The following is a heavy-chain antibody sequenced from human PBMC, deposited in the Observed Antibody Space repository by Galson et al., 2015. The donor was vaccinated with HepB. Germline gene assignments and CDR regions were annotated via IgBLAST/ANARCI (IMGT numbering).Heavy chain of an antibody. V-gene: IGHV3-9*01. Sequence: SLRLSCAASGFTFDDYAMHWVRQAPGKGLEWVSGISWNSGSIGYADSVKGRFTISRDNAKNSLYLQMNSLRAEDTALYYCAKDMSTVTPGDAFDIWGQGTMVTVSS. D-gene: IGHD4-17*01. CDR3: AKDMSTVTPGDAFDI. J-gene: IGHJ3*02. CDR2: ISWNSGSI. CDR1: GFTFDDYA.